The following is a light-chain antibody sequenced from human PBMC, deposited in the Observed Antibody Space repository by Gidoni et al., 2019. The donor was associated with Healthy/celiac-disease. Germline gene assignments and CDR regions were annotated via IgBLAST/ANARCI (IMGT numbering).Light chain of an antibody. V-gene: IGLV2-23*02. CDR1: SSDVGSYNL. Sequence: QSALTQPASVSGSPGQSITISCTGTSSDVGSYNLVSWYHQHPGKAPKLMIYEVSKRPSGVSNRFSGSKSGNTASLTISGLQAEDEADYYCCSYAGSSTSVFGGGTKLTVL. CDR2: EVS. CDR3: CSYAGSSTSV. J-gene: IGLJ2*01.